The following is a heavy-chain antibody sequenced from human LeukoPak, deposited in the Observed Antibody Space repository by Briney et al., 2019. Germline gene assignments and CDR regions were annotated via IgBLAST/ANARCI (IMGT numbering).Heavy chain of an antibody. Sequence: GGSLRLSCAASGFTFSSYSMNWVRQAPGKGLEWVSSISSSSSYIYYADSAKGRFTISRDNAKNYLYLQIDRVRVEDTAIYYCAKSLDYWGQGALLTVSS. CDR1: GFTFSSYS. V-gene: IGHV3-21*01. CDR2: ISSSSSYI. J-gene: IGHJ4*02. CDR3: AKSLDY.